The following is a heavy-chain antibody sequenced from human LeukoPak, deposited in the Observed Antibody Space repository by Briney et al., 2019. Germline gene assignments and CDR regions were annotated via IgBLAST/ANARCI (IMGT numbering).Heavy chain of an antibody. CDR1: GYTFTSYD. Sequence: ASVKVSCKASGYTFTSYDINWVRQATGQGLEWMGWMNPNSGNTGYAQKFQGRVTMTRNTSISTAYMELSSLRSEDTAVYYCARGCSSTSCRSVNWFDPWGQGTLVTVSS. J-gene: IGHJ5*02. D-gene: IGHD2-2*01. V-gene: IGHV1-8*01. CDR2: MNPNSGNT. CDR3: ARGCSSTSCRSVNWFDP.